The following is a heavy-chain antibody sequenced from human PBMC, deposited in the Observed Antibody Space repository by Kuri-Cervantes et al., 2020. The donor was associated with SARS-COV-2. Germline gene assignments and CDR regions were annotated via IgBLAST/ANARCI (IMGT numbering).Heavy chain of an antibody. CDR2: IYTSGST. CDR3: ARGQGVAVPVALLVFLGYYMDV. J-gene: IGHJ6*03. V-gene: IGHV4-4*07. Sequence: SETLSLTCTVSGGSISSYYWSWIRQPAGKGLEWIGRIYTSGSTNYNPSLKSRVTMSVDTSKNQFSLKLSSVIAADTAVYFCARGQGVAVPVALLVFLGYYMDVWGKGTTVTVSS. D-gene: IGHD2-15*01. CDR1: GGSISSYY.